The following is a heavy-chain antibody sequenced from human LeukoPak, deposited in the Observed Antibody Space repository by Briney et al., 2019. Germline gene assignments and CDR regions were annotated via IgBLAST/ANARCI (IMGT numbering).Heavy chain of an antibody. V-gene: IGHV1-2*02. CDR2: ISHSGGT. Sequence: ASVKVSCKAFGYTFTSNYMHWVRQAPGQGPEWMGVISHSGGTNYAQKFQGRVTMTRDTSISTAYMELSRLRSDDTAVYYCARDRGNYYDSSGSVAYMDVWGKGTTVTVSS. D-gene: IGHD3-22*01. CDR3: ARDRGNYYDSSGSVAYMDV. J-gene: IGHJ6*03. CDR1: GYTFTSNY.